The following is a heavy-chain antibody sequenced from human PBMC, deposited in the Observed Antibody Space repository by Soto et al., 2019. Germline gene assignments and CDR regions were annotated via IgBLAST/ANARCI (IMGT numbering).Heavy chain of an antibody. CDR3: ARGGSSAYNGMDV. CDR2: ISSRSYTI. Sequence: EVQLVESGGGLVQPGGSLRLSCAASGFSFSTYSMNWVRQAPGKGLEWVSYISSRSYTIYYVDSVKGRFTISRDNAKNSLYLQMNSLRDEDTAVYDCARGGSSAYNGMDVWGQGTTVTVSS. D-gene: IGHD6-6*01. CDR1: GFSFSTYS. J-gene: IGHJ6*02. V-gene: IGHV3-48*02.